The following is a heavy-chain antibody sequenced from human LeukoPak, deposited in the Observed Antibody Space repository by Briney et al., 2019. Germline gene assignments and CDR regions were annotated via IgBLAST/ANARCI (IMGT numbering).Heavy chain of an antibody. J-gene: IGHJ4*02. D-gene: IGHD6-6*01. Sequence: SETLSLTCTVSGGSIRSHYWSWIRQPPGKGLEWIGYIYTSGGTNYIPSLKGRVTISIDTSKNQFSLKLSSVTAADSAVYYCARLTRLSTSPDRYYLDYWGQGTLVTVSS. CDR3: ARLTRLSTSPDRYYLDY. CDR1: GGSIRSHY. V-gene: IGHV4-4*09. CDR2: IYTSGGT.